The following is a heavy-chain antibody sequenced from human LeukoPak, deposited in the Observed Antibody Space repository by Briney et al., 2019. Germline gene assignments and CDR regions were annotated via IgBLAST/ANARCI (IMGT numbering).Heavy chain of an antibody. Sequence: AVTVSCKASGGTFSRYAISWVGQAPGQGREGMGGIIPIFGTAKYAQKFEGRVTITTDECTSTAYMELSSLRSEDTAVYYCARDGEVVRGSYSFDYWGQGTLVTVSS. CDR3: ARDGEVVRGSYSFDY. J-gene: IGHJ4*02. V-gene: IGHV1-69*05. CDR1: GGTFSRYA. D-gene: IGHD3-10*01. CDR2: IIPIFGTA.